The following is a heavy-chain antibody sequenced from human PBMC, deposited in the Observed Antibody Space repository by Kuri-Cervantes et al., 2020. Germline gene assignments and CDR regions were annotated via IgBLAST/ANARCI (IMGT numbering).Heavy chain of an antibody. CDR2: IKQDGSEK. D-gene: IGHD2-2*02. Sequence: GKSLKISCAASGLTFSNAWISWVRQAPGKGLEWVANIKQDGSEKYYVDSVKGRFTISRDNAKNSLYLQMNSLRAEDTAVYYCAREQGYCSSTSCYTKASYYYYGMDVWGQGTTVTVSS. J-gene: IGHJ6*02. CDR3: AREQGYCSSTSCYTKASYYYYGMDV. V-gene: IGHV3-7*01. CDR1: GLTFSNAW.